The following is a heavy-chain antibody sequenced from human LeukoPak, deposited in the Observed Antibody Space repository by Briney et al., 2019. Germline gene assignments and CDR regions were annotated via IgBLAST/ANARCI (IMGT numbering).Heavy chain of an antibody. D-gene: IGHD3-10*01. J-gene: IGHJ4*02. V-gene: IGHV4-39*07. CDR2: FYYAGTT. CDR3: ARESFSRGGH. Sequence: WVRQTPGKGLEWIGTFYYAGTTSYNPSLKSRVSIFVDTSKNQFSLTLNSVTAADTAVYFCARESFSRGGHWGQGTLVIVSS.